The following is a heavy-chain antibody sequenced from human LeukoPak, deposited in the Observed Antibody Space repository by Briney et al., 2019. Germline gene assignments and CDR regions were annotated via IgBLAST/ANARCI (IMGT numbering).Heavy chain of an antibody. Sequence: SETLSLTCTVSGGSISSSSYYWGWIRQPPGKGLEWIVSIYYSGTTYYNPSLKSRVTISVDTSKNQFSLKLSSVTAADTAVYYCASSLRSDDYWGQGTLVTVSS. V-gene: IGHV4-39*01. J-gene: IGHJ4*02. CDR1: GGSISSSSYY. CDR3: ASSLRSDDY. CDR2: IYYSGTT. D-gene: IGHD4-17*01.